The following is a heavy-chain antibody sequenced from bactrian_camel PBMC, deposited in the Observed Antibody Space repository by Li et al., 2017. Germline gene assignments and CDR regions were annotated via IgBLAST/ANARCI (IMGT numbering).Heavy chain of an antibody. CDR2: IGRDGAT. D-gene: IGHD5*01. CDR3: AATRDQFGFQCPRNTLCYTY. V-gene: IGHV3S67*01. Sequence: VQLVESGGGSVQSGGSLRLSCVASGFTASRNCMAWFRQSPGKEREGVAAIGRDGATIYADSVKGRFTISRDNAQSTLYLQMTNLRPEDTATYYCAATRDQFGFQCPRNTLCYTYWGHGTQVTVS. J-gene: IGHJ4*01. CDR1: GFTASRNC.